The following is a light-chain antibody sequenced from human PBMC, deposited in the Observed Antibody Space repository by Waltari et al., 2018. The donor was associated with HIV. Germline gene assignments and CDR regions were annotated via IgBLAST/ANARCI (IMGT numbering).Light chain of an antibody. Sequence: EIVMTQSPLSLPVTPGESASISCRSSQSLLHSNGYNYLDWYLQKAGQSPQLLIYLGSNRASGVPDRFSGSASGTDFTLKISRVEPEDVGTYYCMQAFQTPITFGQGTRLDIK. CDR3: MQAFQTPIT. V-gene: IGKV2-28*01. J-gene: IGKJ5*01. CDR1: QSLLHSNGYNY. CDR2: LGS.